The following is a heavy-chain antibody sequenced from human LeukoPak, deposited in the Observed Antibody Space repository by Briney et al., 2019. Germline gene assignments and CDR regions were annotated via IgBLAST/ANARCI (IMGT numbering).Heavy chain of an antibody. V-gene: IGHV3-23*01. J-gene: IGHJ4*02. D-gene: IGHD6-19*01. CDR2: ISGSGGST. CDR1: GFTFSSYA. CDR3: AKAGQWLNYFDY. Sequence: PGGSLRLSCAASGFTFSSYAMSWVRQAPGKGLEWVSAISGSGGSTYYADSVRGRFTISRDNSKNTLYLQMNSLRAEDTAVYYCAKAGQWLNYFDYWGQGTLVTVSS.